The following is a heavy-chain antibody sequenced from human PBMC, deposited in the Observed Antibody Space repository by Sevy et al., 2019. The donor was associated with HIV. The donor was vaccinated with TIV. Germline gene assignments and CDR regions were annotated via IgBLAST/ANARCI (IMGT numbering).Heavy chain of an antibody. CDR2: IKQDGSEK. CDR3: ARDVNGDYGGFDY. D-gene: IGHD4-17*01. Sequence: GGSQRLSCAASGFTFSSYWMCWVRQAPGKGLEWVANIKQDGSEKYYVDSVKGRFTISRDNAKNSLYLQMNSLRAEDTAVYYCARDVNGDYGGFDYWGQGTLVTVSS. V-gene: IGHV3-7*03. CDR1: GFTFSSYW. J-gene: IGHJ4*02.